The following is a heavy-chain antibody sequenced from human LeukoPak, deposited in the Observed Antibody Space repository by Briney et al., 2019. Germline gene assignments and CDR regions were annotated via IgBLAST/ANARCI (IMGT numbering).Heavy chain of an antibody. Sequence: GGSLRLSCAASGFTFSSYSMNWVRQAPGKGLEWVSSISSSSSYIYYADSVKGRFTISRDNAKNSLYLQMNSLRAEDTAVYYCARDKTNTIFGVVIISSGSRGYYMDVWGKGTTVTVSS. CDR3: ARDKTNTIFGVVIISSGSRGYYMDV. J-gene: IGHJ6*03. D-gene: IGHD3-3*01. V-gene: IGHV3-21*01. CDR2: ISSSSSYI. CDR1: GFTFSSYS.